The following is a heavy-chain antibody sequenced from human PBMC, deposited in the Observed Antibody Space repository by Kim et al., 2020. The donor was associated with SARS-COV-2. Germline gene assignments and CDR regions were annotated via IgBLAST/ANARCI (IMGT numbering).Heavy chain of an antibody. V-gene: IGHV1-46*01. CDR2: DGST. Sequence: DGSTNYAQRFQDRFTVTRDTSTNTLYMELSSLRSEDTAIYYCARDNFAFDIWGQGTMVTVSS. CDR3: ARDNFAFDI. J-gene: IGHJ3*02.